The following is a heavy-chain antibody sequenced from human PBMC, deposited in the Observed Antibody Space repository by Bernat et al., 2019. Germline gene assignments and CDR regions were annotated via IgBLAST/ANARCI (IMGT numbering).Heavy chain of an antibody. Sequence: QVQLQQWGAGLLKPSESLSLTCAVYGGSFSGYYWTWIRQPPGKGLEWIGEINHSGSTNYNPSLKSRVTISVDTSKNQFSLKFISVTAADTAMYYCARINYYDNIWGTYRFDIWGQGTMVTVSS. V-gene: IGHV4-34*01. CDR1: GGSFSGYY. D-gene: IGHD3-16*02. J-gene: IGHJ3*02. CDR2: INHSGST. CDR3: ARINYYDNIWGTYRFDI.